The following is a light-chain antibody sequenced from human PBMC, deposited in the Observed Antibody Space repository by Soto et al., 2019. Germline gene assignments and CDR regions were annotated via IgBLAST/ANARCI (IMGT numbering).Light chain of an antibody. CDR2: GAS. CDR3: QQSGGSRT. CDR1: QSVNSD. V-gene: IGKV3-20*01. Sequence: EIVLTQSPATLSLSPGERATLSCRASQSVNSDLAWYQQTPGQAPRPLIYGASNRATGIPDRFSGSGSGTQFTLTINRLEPEDFAVYYCQQSGGSRTFGQGTKVDIK. J-gene: IGKJ1*01.